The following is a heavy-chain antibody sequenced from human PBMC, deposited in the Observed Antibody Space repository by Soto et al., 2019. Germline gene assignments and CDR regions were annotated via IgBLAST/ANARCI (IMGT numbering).Heavy chain of an antibody. CDR3: ARDRVLGGGQQLVRLAY. J-gene: IGHJ4*02. CDR2: IWYDGSNK. V-gene: IGHV3-33*01. D-gene: IGHD6-13*01. CDR1: GFTFSSYG. Sequence: QVQLVESGGGVVQPGRSLRLSCAASGFTFSSYGMHWVRQAPGKGLEWVAVIWYDGSNKYYADSVKGRFTISRDNSKNTLYLQRNSLRAEYTAVYYCARDRVLGGGQQLVRLAYWGQGTRVTVSS.